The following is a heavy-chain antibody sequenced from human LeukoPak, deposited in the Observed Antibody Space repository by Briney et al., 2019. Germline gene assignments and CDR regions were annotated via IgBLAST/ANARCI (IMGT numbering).Heavy chain of an antibody. Sequence: SETLSLTCTVSGGSISSGGYYWSWIRQHPGKGLEWIGYIYYSGSTYYNPSLKSRVTISVDTSKNQFSLKLSSVTAADTAVYYCARHPYYYTSIDYWGQGTLVTVSS. CDR3: ARHPYYYTSIDY. J-gene: IGHJ4*02. CDR1: GGSISSGGYY. V-gene: IGHV4-31*03. D-gene: IGHD1-26*01. CDR2: IYYSGST.